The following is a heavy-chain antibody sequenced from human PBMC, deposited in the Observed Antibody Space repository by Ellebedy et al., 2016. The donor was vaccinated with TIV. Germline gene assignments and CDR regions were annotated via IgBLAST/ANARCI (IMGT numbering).Heavy chain of an antibody. CDR3: AREGRFGSGYLDY. Sequence: ASAKVSCXASGYTFTSYGISWVRQAPGQGLEWMGLINPSGGRTTYAQKFQGRVTTTRDTSASTVYMDLNSLRSEDTAVYYCAREGRFGSGYLDYWGQGTLVTVAS. V-gene: IGHV1-46*01. D-gene: IGHD3-3*01. J-gene: IGHJ4*02. CDR2: INPSGGRT. CDR1: GYTFTSYG.